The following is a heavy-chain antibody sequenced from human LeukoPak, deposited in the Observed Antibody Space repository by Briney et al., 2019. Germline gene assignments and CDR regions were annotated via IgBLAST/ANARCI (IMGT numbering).Heavy chain of an antibody. CDR1: NYTFSNYS. D-gene: IGHD2/OR15-2a*01. CDR2: IGAYSGNS. Sequence: GASVKVSFKTSNYTFSNYSITWVRQAPGQGLEWMGWIGAYSGNSEFAQKFQGRVTMTTDASSGTAYMELTNLTPDDTAVYFCARDSSAFYGSEYFQHWGQGTLVTVSS. J-gene: IGHJ1*01. CDR3: ARDSSAFYGSEYFQH. V-gene: IGHV1-18*01.